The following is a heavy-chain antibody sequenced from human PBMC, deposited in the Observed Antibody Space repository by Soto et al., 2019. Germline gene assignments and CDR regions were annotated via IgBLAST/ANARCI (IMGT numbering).Heavy chain of an antibody. D-gene: IGHD5-12*01. J-gene: IGHJ6*02. CDR2: ISISKGKT. CDR1: GYTFRNYD. Sequence: QVQLVQSGAEVKRPGASVKVSCKASGYTFRNYDVAWVRRAPGHGLEWMGWISISKGKTYYQQSLQGKVTMTMDTVPTTAYMEVRSLRSDDTAVYYCARKGYIGNFGLDVWGQGTTVAVSS. V-gene: IGHV1-18*01. CDR3: ARKGYIGNFGLDV.